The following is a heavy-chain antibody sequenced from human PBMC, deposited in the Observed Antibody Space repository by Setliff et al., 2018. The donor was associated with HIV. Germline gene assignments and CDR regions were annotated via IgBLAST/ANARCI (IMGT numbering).Heavy chain of an antibody. J-gene: IGHJ4*02. D-gene: IGHD1-7*01. CDR1: GASITSGIYY. CDR2: VYFSGST. Sequence: SETLSLTCSVSGASITSGIYYWAWIRQPAGKGLEFIGRVYFSGSTNYNPSLKGRVTISENPSKNQFSLKLTSVTAADPAVYYCARKGDWNYPYDYWGQGRLVTVSS. V-gene: IGHV4-61*02. CDR3: ARKGDWNYPYDY.